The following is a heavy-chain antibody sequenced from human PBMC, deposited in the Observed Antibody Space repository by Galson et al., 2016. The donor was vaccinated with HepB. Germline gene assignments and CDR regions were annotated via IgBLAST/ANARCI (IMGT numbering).Heavy chain of an antibody. D-gene: IGHD1-26*01. Sequence: SLRLSCAASGFSFSDDYMSWIRQAPGKGLEWVSYISSSSSYTNYADSVRGRFTISRDNAKNSLSLQMNSLRAEDTAVYYCASGSQVGAKRPFDYWGQGTLVTVSS. V-gene: IGHV3-11*03. CDR2: ISSSSSYT. CDR1: GFSFSDDY. J-gene: IGHJ4*02. CDR3: ASGSQVGAKRPFDY.